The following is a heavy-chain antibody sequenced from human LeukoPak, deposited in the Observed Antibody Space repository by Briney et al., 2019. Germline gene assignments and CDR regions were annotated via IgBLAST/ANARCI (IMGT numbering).Heavy chain of an antibody. V-gene: IGHV1-58*01. J-gene: IGHJ4*02. Sequence: ASVKVSCEASGFTFTSSAVQWVRQARGQRLGWIGWIVVGSGNTNYTQKFQERVTITRDMSTSTAYMELSSLRSEDTAVYYCAAELSRPPFDYWGQGTLVTVSS. CDR2: IVVGSGNT. CDR3: AAELSRPPFDY. CDR1: GFTFTSSA. D-gene: IGHD3-10*01.